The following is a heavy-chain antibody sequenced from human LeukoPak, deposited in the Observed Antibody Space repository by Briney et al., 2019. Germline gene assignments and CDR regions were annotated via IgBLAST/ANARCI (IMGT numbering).Heavy chain of an antibody. CDR2: IKQDGSEK. CDR1: GFTFSTYW. J-gene: IGHJ1*01. CDR3: ARDGGRDLRSGYRD. D-gene: IGHD3-3*01. Sequence: GGSLRLSCAASGFTFSTYWMSWVRQAPGKGLEWVANIKQDGSEKYYVDSVRGRFTISRDNAKNSLDLQMNSLRVEDTAVYYCARDGGRDLRSGYRDWGQGTLVTVAS. V-gene: IGHV3-7*01.